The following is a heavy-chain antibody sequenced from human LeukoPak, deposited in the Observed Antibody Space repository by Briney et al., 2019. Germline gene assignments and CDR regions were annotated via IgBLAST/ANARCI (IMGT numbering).Heavy chain of an antibody. D-gene: IGHD2-2*01. Sequence: GGSLRLSCAASGFTFSSNWMTGVGQPPGKGLKGLANLKQDGSEKYYVDSVKGRFTISRDNAKNSLYLQMNSLRAEDTAVYYCARDIPVPAAYNWFDPWGQGTLVTVSS. CDR1: GFTFSSNW. CDR3: ARDIPVPAAYNWFDP. CDR2: LKQDGSEK. J-gene: IGHJ5*02. V-gene: IGHV3-7*01.